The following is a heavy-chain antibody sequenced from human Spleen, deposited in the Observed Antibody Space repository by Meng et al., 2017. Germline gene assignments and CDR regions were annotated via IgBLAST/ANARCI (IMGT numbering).Heavy chain of an antibody. CDR2: IRWNSVRI. D-gene: IGHD5-12*01. J-gene: IGHJ4*02. V-gene: IGHV3-9*01. CDR1: GFTFDDYA. CDR3: ARWKVATGD. Sequence: SLKISCAASGFTFDDYAMHWVRQAPGKGLEWVSGIRWNSVRIGYADSVEGRFTISRDNAKNSLYLQMNSLRAEDTAVYYCARWKVATGDWGQGTLVTVSS.